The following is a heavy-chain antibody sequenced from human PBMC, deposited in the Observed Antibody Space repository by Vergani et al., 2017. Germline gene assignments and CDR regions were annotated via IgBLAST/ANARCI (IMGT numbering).Heavy chain of an antibody. V-gene: IGHV4-30-4*01. CDR2: IYYSGST. CDR3: ARARTEQDYYYYYMDV. CDR1: GGSISSGDYY. Sequence: QVQLQESGPGLVKPSQTLSLTCTVSGGSISSGDYYWSWFRQPPGKGLEWLGYIYYSGSTYYNPSLKSRVTISVDTSKNQFSLKLSSVTAADTAVYYCARARTEQDYYYYYMDVWGKGTTVTVYS. D-gene: IGHD1-26*01. J-gene: IGHJ6*03.